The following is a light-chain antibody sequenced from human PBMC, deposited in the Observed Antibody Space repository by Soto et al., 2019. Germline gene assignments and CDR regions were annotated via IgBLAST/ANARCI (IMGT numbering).Light chain of an antibody. CDR3: SSYGAISTL. J-gene: IGLJ3*02. CDR2: AVS. CDR1: SSDIGYYNY. Sequence: QSVLTQPASLSGSPGQSITISCTGTSSDIGYYNYVSWYQQHPGKAPKLMIFAVSYRPSGISDRFSGSKSGNTASLTISGLQSEDEADYYCSSYGAISTLFVGGTKLTVL. V-gene: IGLV2-14*03.